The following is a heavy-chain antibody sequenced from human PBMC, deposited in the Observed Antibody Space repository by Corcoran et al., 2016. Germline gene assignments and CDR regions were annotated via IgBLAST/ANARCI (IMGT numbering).Heavy chain of an antibody. J-gene: IGHJ6*02. CDR2: INPSGGST. CDR1: GYTFTSYY. D-gene: IGHD6-13*01. V-gene: IGHV1-46*01. CDR3: AGDRYVAAAGTRYYYGMDV. Sequence: QVQLVQSGAEVKKPGASVKVSCKASGYTFTSYYMHWVRQAPGQGLEWMGIINPSGGSTSYAQKFQGRVTMARDTSTSTVYMELSSLRSEDTAVYYGAGDRYVAAAGTRYYYGMDVWGQGTTVTVSS.